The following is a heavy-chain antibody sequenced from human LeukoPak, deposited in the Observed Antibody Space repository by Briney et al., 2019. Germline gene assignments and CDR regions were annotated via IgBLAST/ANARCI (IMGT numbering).Heavy chain of an antibody. J-gene: IGHJ4*02. CDR1: GGSIRSSYYY. CDR3: VRGYFDY. V-gene: IGHV4-39*01. D-gene: IGHD3-10*01. CDR2: IYYSGST. Sequence: SETLSLTCTVSGGSIRSSYYYWGWIRQPPGKGLEWIGNIYYSGSTYYNPSLKSRVTISVDTSKNQFSLKLSSVTAADTAVYYCVRGYFDYWGQGTLVTVSS.